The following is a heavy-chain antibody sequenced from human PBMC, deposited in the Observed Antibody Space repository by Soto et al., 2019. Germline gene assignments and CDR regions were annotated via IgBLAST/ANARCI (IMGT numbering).Heavy chain of an antibody. CDR3: ARGKNDYGLNWFDP. D-gene: IGHD4-17*01. CDR2: INIGNANT. J-gene: IGHJ5*02. CDR1: GYTFSNYA. V-gene: IGHV1-3*04. Sequence: ASVKVSCKASGYTFSNYAMHWVRQAPGQRLEWMGWINIGNANTKYSQEFQGRVTITRDTSASTAYMQLSSLRSEDTAVYYCARGKNDYGLNWFDPWGQGTLVTVSS.